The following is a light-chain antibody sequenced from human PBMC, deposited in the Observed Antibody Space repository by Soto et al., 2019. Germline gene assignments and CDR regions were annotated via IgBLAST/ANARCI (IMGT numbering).Light chain of an antibody. Sequence: IVMTQSPDSLAVSLGERATINCKSTQSVLYSSNNKNYLAWYQQKVGQPPKLLIYWASTRESGVPGRFSGSGSGTDFTLTISSLRAEDVAVYYCQQYYTSPITFGQGTRLEIK. CDR3: QQYYTSPIT. V-gene: IGKV4-1*01. CDR1: QSVLYSSNNKNY. CDR2: WAS. J-gene: IGKJ5*01.